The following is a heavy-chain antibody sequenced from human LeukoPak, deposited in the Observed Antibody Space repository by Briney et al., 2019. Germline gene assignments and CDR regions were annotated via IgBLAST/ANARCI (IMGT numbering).Heavy chain of an antibody. CDR2: SYYSVST. Sequence: PSETQSLTCTVSGGSISRGVYYWSWIRQHPGKNPEWIGHSYYSVSTYYNPSPKRRVTISVDTPKNQFSVKLSSVTAADTAVYYCARVVFKRGAFDIWGQGTMVTVSS. CDR3: ARVVFKRGAFDI. CDR1: GGSISRGVYY. J-gene: IGHJ3*02. V-gene: IGHV4-31*03. D-gene: IGHD2-21*01.